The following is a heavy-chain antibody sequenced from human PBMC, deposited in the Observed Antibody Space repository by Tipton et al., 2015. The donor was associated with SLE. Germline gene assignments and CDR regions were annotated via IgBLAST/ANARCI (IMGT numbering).Heavy chain of an antibody. V-gene: IGHV4-34*01. CDR1: GGSFSGYY. Sequence: TLSLTCAVYGGSFSGYYWSWTRQPPGKGLEWIGEINHSGSTNYNPSLKSRVTISVDTSKNQFSLKLSSVTAADTAVYYCASSIMITFGGGGYFDYWGQGTLVTVSS. D-gene: IGHD3-16*01. CDR3: ASSIMITFGGGGYFDY. CDR2: INHSGST. J-gene: IGHJ4*02.